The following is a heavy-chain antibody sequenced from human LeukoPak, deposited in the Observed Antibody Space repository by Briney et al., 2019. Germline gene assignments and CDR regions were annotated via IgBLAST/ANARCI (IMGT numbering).Heavy chain of an antibody. V-gene: IGHV5-51*01. Sequence: GESLKICGECAGYIFTSYWIGWVRQIRGKLQEWMGIIYPGDADTRYSPSFKGQVTISADKSNSSAYLKWSSLKASDTAMYYCARHHYSSYSLDAFDIWGQGTMVTVSS. CDR2: IYPGDADT. CDR3: ARHHYSSYSLDAFDI. CDR1: GYIFTSYW. D-gene: IGHD2-21*01. J-gene: IGHJ3*02.